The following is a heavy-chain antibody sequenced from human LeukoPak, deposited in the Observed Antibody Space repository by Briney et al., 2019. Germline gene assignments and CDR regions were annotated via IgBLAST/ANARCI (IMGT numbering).Heavy chain of an antibody. CDR3: ARSGDDSSGYYDY. CDR1: GFTFSSYA. D-gene: IGHD3-22*01. Sequence: GRSLRLSCAASGFTFSSYAMHWVRQAPGKGLEWVAVISYDGSNKYYADSVKGRFTISRDNSKNTLYLQMNSLRAEDTAVYYCARSGDDSSGYYDYWGQGTLDTVSS. J-gene: IGHJ4*02. V-gene: IGHV3-30*01. CDR2: ISYDGSNK.